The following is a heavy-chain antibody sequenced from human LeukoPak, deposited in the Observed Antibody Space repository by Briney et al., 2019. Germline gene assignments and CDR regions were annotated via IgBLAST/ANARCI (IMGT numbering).Heavy chain of an antibody. J-gene: IGHJ4*02. D-gene: IGHD2-2*01. CDR3: VSFYETY. V-gene: IGHV3-74*01. CDR2: INGDGSWT. CDR1: GNYW. Sequence: GGSLRLSCAASGNYWMHWIRQAPGKGLVWVSHINGDGSWTTYADSVKGRFTISKDNAKNTVYLQMNNLRAEDTAVYYCVSFYETYWGRGTLVTVSS.